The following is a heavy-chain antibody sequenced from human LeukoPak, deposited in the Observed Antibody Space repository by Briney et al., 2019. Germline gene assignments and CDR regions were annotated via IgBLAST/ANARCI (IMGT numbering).Heavy chain of an antibody. V-gene: IGHV1-46*01. CDR1: GYTFTHLY. J-gene: IGHJ4*01. CDR2: INPSGGST. Sequence: ASVKVSCKAPGYTFTHLYMHCLRQAPGQGLEWMGIINPSGGSTTYAQKFQGRVTMTRDTSTTTVYMELNNLKSEDTAVYYCARDSSPARFDYWGHGTLVTVSS. CDR3: ARDSSPARFDY. D-gene: IGHD6-13*01.